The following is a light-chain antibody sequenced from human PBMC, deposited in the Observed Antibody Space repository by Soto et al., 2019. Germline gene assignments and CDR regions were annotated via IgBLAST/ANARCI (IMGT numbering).Light chain of an antibody. V-gene: IGKV3-15*01. CDR3: QQYNNWTLFT. Sequence: EIVMTQSPATLSVSPGERATLSCRASQNVNNNLAWYQQKPGQAPRLLIYGASIRAAGIPARFSGSESGTEFTLTISRLQSEDFAVYYCQQYNNWTLFTFGPGTKVDIK. CDR1: QNVNNN. CDR2: GAS. J-gene: IGKJ3*01.